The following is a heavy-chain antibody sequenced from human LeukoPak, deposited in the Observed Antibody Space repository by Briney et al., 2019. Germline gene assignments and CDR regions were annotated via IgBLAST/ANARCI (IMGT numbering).Heavy chain of an antibody. CDR2: ISGSGGST. D-gene: IGHD6-19*01. Sequence: PGGSLRLSCAASGFTFSSYAMSWVRQAPGKGLEWVSAISGSGGSTYYADSVKGRFTISRDNSKNTPYLQMNSLRAEDTAVYYCAKDPRRLIAVAGHRDYWGQGTLVTVSS. CDR1: GFTFSSYA. CDR3: AKDPRRLIAVAGHRDY. V-gene: IGHV3-23*01. J-gene: IGHJ4*02.